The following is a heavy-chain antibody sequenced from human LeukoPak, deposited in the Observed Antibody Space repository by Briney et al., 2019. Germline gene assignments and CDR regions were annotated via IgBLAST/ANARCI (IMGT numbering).Heavy chain of an antibody. CDR2: IYYRGST. V-gene: IGHV4-59*01. CDR3: ARVERDDYGDPRRFDP. Sequence: SETLSLTCTVSGGSISSYYWSWSRQPPGKGLGWIGCIYYRGSTNYNTSLTSRLTISVDTSKNHFSLKLSSVTAADTAVYYCARVERDDYGDPRRFDPWGQGTLVTVSS. CDR1: GGSISSYY. J-gene: IGHJ5*02. D-gene: IGHD4-17*01.